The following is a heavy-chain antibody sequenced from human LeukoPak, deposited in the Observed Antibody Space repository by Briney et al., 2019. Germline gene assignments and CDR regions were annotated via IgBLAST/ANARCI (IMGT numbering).Heavy chain of an antibody. CDR2: INPNSGGT. D-gene: IGHD1-26*01. J-gene: IGHJ4*02. CDR1: GYTLTELS. Sequence: ASVKVSCKVSGYTLTELSMHWVRQAPGQGLEWMGWINPNSGGTNYAQKFQGRVTMTRDTSISTAYMELSRLRSDDTAVYYCAALDKWELLFWGQGTLVTVSS. V-gene: IGHV1-2*02. CDR3: AALDKWELLF.